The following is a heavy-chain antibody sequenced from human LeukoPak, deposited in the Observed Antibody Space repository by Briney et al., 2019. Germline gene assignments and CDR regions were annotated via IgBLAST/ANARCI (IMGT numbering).Heavy chain of an antibody. Sequence: PSETLSLTCAVSGGSFSGYYWSWIRQPPGKGLEWIGEINHSGSTNYNPSLKSRVTISVDTSKNQFSLKLSSVTAADTAVYYCARCPDLYGTIDYWGQGTLVTVSS. CDR3: ARCPDLYGTIDY. CDR2: INHSGST. J-gene: IGHJ4*02. V-gene: IGHV4-34*01. CDR1: GGSFSGYY. D-gene: IGHD1-1*01.